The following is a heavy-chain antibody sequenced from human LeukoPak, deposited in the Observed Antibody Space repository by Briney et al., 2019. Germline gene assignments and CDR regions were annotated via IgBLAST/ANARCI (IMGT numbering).Heavy chain of an antibody. J-gene: IGHJ4*02. Sequence: SETLSLTCAVYGGSFSGYYWSWIRQPPGKGLEWIGEINHSGSTNYNPSLKSRVTISVDTSKNQFSLKLSSVTAADTAVYYCARSAVAGTWFDYWGQGTLVTVSS. V-gene: IGHV4-34*01. CDR2: INHSGST. CDR1: GGSFSGYY. D-gene: IGHD6-19*01. CDR3: ARSAVAGTWFDY.